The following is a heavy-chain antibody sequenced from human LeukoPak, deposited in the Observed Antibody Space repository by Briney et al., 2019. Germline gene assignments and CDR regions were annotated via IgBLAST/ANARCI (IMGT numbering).Heavy chain of an antibody. CDR1: GGSISGYY. J-gene: IGHJ4*02. CDR2: IFYTGST. D-gene: IGHD5-24*01. Sequence: PSETLSLTCTVSGGSISGYYWSWIRQPPGKGLEWIGFIFYTGSTNYNPSLKSRVTISVDTPKNQFSLRLSFVTAADTAVYSCARGGGYNTFDYWGQGTLVTVSS. V-gene: IGHV4-59*01. CDR3: ARGGGYNTFDY.